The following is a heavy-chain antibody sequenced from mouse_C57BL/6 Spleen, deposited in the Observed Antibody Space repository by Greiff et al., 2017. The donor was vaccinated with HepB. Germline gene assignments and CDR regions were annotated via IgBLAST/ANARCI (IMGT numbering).Heavy chain of an antibody. J-gene: IGHJ2*01. D-gene: IGHD1-1*01. CDR1: GFTFTDYY. CDR2: IRNKANGYTT. Sequence: EVKLMESGGGLVQPGGSLSLSCAASGFTFTDYYMSWVRQPPGKALEWLGFIRNKANGYTTEYSASVKGRFTISRDNSQSILYLQMNALRAEDSATYYCARYPLYYDYFDYWGQGTTLTVSS. V-gene: IGHV7-3*01. CDR3: ARYPLYYDYFDY.